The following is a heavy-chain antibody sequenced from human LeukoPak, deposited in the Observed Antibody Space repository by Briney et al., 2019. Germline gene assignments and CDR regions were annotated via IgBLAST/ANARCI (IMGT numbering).Heavy chain of an antibody. CDR2: IYYSGST. D-gene: IGHD3-3*01. CDR3: ARLVGFWSGYYYYYYMDV. J-gene: IGHJ6*03. CDR1: GGSISSSSYY. V-gene: IGHV4-39*01. Sequence: PSETLSLTCTVSGGSISSSSYYWGWIRQPPGKGLEWIGSIYYSGSTYYNPPLKSRVTISVDTSKNQFSLKLSSVTAADTAVYYCARLVGFWSGYYYYYYMDVWGKGTTVTVSS.